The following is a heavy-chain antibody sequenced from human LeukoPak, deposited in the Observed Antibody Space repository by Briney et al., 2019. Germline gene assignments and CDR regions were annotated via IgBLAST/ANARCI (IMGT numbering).Heavy chain of an antibody. CDR1: GFTFGSYS. CDR3: ARDSWGYSLVGAYYFDY. CDR2: ISSTSETK. Sequence: GGSLRLSSVASGFTFGSYSMNWVRQAPGKGLEWVSYISSTSETKYYADSVKGRFTISRDNAKSSLYLQMDSLRADDTAVYYCARDSWGYSLVGAYYFDYWGQGSLVTVSS. J-gene: IGHJ4*02. D-gene: IGHD1-26*01. V-gene: IGHV3-48*04.